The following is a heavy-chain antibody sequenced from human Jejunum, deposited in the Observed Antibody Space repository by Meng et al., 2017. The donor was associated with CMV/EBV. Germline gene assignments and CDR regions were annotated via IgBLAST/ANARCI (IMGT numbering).Heavy chain of an antibody. CDR1: GFTVSTNY. CDR3: AKEGLNAPFDY. Sequence: VHLVESGGGLIQPGGALRLSGAASGFTVSTNYMSWVRQAPGKGLEWVSVIYSGGNTYYADSVKGRFTISRDNSKNTLYLQMNNLRADDTAVYYCAKEGLNAPFDYWGQGTLVTVSS. J-gene: IGHJ4*02. CDR2: IYSGGNT. V-gene: IGHV3-53*01.